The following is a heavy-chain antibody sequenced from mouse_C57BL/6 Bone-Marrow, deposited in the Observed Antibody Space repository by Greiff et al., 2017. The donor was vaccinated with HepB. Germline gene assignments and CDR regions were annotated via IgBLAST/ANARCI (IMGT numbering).Heavy chain of an antibody. D-gene: IGHD3-1*01. CDR3: ARSRAY. Sequence: VQLQQPGAELVKPGASVKLSCKASGYTFTSYWMQWVKQRPGQGLEWIGEIDPSDSYTNYNQKFKGKATLTVDTSSSTAYMQLSSLTSEDSAVYYCARSRAYWGQGTTRTVSS. J-gene: IGHJ2*01. CDR1: GYTFTSYW. CDR2: IDPSDSYT. V-gene: IGHV1-50*01.